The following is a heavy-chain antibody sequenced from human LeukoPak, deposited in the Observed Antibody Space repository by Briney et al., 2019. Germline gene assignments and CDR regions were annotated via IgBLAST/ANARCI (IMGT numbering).Heavy chain of an antibody. J-gene: IGHJ4*02. V-gene: IGHV3-48*04. CDR1: GFTFSSYS. Sequence: PGGSLRLSCAASGFTFSSYSMNWVRQAPGKGLEWVSYISSSSSTIYYADSVKGRFTISRDNAKNSLYLQMNSLRAEDTAVYYCAKDLLSGSGSYMGGIDYWGQGTLVTVSS. CDR2: ISSSSSTI. CDR3: AKDLLSGSGSYMGGIDY. D-gene: IGHD3-10*01.